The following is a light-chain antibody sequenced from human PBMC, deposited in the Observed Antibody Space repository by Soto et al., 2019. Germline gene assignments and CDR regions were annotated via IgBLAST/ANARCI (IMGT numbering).Light chain of an antibody. CDR2: EVT. CDR1: NSDVGAYNY. V-gene: IGLV2-14*01. CDR3: LSYTITSGLL. Sequence: QSALTQPASVSGSPGQSITISCTGTNSDVGAYNYVSWFQQHPGKAPKLIIFEVTNRPSGVSHRFSGSKSANTASLTISGLQTEDEAEYYCLSYTITSGLLFGGGTKVTVL. J-gene: IGLJ3*02.